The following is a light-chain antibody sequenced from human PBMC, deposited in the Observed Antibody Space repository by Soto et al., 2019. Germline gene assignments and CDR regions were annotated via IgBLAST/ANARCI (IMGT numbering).Light chain of an antibody. CDR1: SSDVGGYDY. J-gene: IGLJ1*01. V-gene: IGLV2-14*01. CDR2: EVT. Sequence: QSALTQPASVSGSPGQSIAISCTGTSSDVGGYDYVSWYQQHPDKAPKLMIYEVTKRPSWVSNRFSGSKSGNTASLTISGLQPEDKADYYCSSHTSGSTRVFGSGTKVTVL. CDR3: SSHTSGSTRV.